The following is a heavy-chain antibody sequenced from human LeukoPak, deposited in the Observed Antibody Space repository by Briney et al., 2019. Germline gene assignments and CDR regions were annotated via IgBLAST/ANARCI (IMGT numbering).Heavy chain of an antibody. V-gene: IGHV3-23*01. J-gene: IGHJ5*01. Sequence: GGSLRLSCAASAFTFSTYAMNWVRQAPGKGLEWVSTINANSGTTSYAASVRGRFTISRDNSKNTLYLQLNTLRADDTATYYCAKPISGGLAVTADWFHPWGQGTLVVVSS. CDR3: AKPISGGLAVTADWFHP. CDR2: INANSGTT. D-gene: IGHD6-19*01. CDR1: AFTFSTYA.